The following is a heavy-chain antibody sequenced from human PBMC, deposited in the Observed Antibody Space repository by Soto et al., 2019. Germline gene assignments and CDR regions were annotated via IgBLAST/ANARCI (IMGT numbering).Heavy chain of an antibody. CDR1: GGSISSGDYY. J-gene: IGHJ3*02. V-gene: IGHV4-30-4*01. CDR3: ARDKGSDCSGGSCYPDAFDI. D-gene: IGHD2-15*01. Sequence: SETLSLTCTVSGGSISSGDYYWSWIRRPPGKGLEWIGYIFYSESTYYNPSLKSRVIISVDMSKNQFSLNLSSVAAADTAVYYCARDKGSDCSGGSCYPDAFDIWGQGTMVTVSS. CDR2: IFYSEST.